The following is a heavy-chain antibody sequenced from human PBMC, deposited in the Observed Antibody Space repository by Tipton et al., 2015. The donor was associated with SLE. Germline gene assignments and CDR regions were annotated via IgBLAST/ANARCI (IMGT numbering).Heavy chain of an antibody. J-gene: IGHJ6*02. V-gene: IGHV4-61*02. CDR3: ARGPNYYGSGRYGMDV. D-gene: IGHD3-10*01. CDR1: GGSISSGSYY. Sequence: TLSLTCTVSGGSISSGSYYWSWIRLPAGKGLEWIGRIYTSGSTNYNPSLKSRVTISVDTSKNQFSLKLSSVTAADTAVYYCARGPNYYGSGRYGMDVGGQGTTVTVSS. CDR2: IYTSGST.